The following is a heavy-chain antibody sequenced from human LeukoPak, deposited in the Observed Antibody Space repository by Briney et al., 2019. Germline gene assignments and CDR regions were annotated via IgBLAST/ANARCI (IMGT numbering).Heavy chain of an antibody. D-gene: IGHD2-15*01. V-gene: IGHV3-74*01. CDR3: ARDQLYCSGGYCYKDY. J-gene: IGHJ4*02. CDR2: ISEDGSST. CDR1: GFTFSSYW. Sequence: GGSLRLSCEASGFTFSSYWMHWVRQTPGKGLVWVSRISEDGSSTSYADSVKGRFTISRDNAKNMLYLQLNRLRVEDTAVYYCARDQLYCSGGYCYKDYWGQGTLVTVSS.